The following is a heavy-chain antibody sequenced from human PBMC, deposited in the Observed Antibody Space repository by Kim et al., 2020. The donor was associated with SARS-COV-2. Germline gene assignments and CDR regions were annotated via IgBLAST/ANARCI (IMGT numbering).Heavy chain of an antibody. V-gene: IGHV4-39*01. D-gene: IGHD2-2*01. CDR1: GGSITSSSYY. CDR3: ARLIYCGSSSCWGDYFDH. Sequence: SETLSLTCTVSGGSITSSSYYWAWIRQPPGKGLEWIGSIYYRGSTYYNPSLKSRVTISVDTSKNQFSLKLRSVTAADTDVYYCARLIYCGSSSCWGDYFDHWGQGTLVTVSS. CDR2: IYYRGST. J-gene: IGHJ4*02.